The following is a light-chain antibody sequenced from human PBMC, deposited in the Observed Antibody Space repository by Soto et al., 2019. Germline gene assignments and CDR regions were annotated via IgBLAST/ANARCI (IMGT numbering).Light chain of an antibody. V-gene: IGKV3-20*01. Sequence: EIVLTQSPGTLSLSPGERATLSCRASQSVSSSYLAWYQQKPGQAPRLLIYGASSRATGIPDRFSGSGSGTDFTLTISRLEPKDFAVYYCQQYGSPPSLTFGGGTKVEIK. CDR1: QSVSSSY. CDR3: QQYGSPPSLT. J-gene: IGKJ4*01. CDR2: GAS.